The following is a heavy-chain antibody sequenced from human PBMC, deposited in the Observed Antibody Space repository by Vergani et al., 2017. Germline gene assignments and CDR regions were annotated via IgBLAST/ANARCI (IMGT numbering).Heavy chain of an antibody. D-gene: IGHD2-2*01. CDR2: IYPGDSDT. CDR3: ASRYCSSTSCYLDACDI. Sequence: EVQLVQSGAEVKKPGESLKISCKGSGYSFTSYWIGWVRQMPGKGLEWMGIIYPGDSDTRYSQSFQGQVTISADKSISTAYLQWSSLKASDTAMYYCASRYCSSTSCYLDACDIWGQGTMVTVSS. J-gene: IGHJ3*02. V-gene: IGHV5-51*03. CDR1: GYSFTSYW.